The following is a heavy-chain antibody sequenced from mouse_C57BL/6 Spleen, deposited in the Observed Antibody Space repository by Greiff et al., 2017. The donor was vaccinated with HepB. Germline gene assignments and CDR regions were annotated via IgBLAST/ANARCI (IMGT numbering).Heavy chain of an antibody. Sequence: LKQSGAELVRPGASVTLSCKASGYTFTDYEMHWVKQTPVHGLEWIGAIDPETGGTAYNQKFKGKAILTADKSSSTAYMELRSLTSEDSAVYYCTRTLYGNYDYFDYWGQGTTLTVSS. CDR1: GYTFTDYE. CDR3: TRTLYGNYDYFDY. J-gene: IGHJ2*01. D-gene: IGHD2-1*01. V-gene: IGHV1-15*01. CDR2: IDPETGGT.